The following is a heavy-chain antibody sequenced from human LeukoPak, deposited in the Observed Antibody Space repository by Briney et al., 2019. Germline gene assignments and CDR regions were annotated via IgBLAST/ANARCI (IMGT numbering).Heavy chain of an antibody. V-gene: IGHV3-21*01. Sequence: PGGSLRLSCAASGFTFSSYSMNWVRQAPGKGLEWVSSIISSSSYIYYEASVKGRFTISRDTAKNSLYLQMNSLRAEDTAVYYCARDLTHVVVIATPGYWGQGTLVTVSS. CDR2: IISSSSYI. J-gene: IGHJ4*02. D-gene: IGHD2-21*01. CDR3: ARDLTHVVVIATPGY. CDR1: GFTFSSYS.